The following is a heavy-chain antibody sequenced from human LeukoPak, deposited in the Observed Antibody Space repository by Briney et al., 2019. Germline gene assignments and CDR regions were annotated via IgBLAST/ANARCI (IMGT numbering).Heavy chain of an antibody. J-gene: IGHJ6*03. V-gene: IGHV3-30*02. CDR1: GFTFSSCG. Sequence: GGSLRLSCAASGFTFSSCGMHWVRQAPGKGLEWVAFIRYDGSNKYYADSVKGRFTISRDNSKNTLYLQMNSLRAEDTAVYYCAKDGYYYDSSGYYLGYYYYYMDVWGKGTTVTVSS. CDR3: AKDGYYYDSSGYYLGYYYYYMDV. D-gene: IGHD3-22*01. CDR2: IRYDGSNK.